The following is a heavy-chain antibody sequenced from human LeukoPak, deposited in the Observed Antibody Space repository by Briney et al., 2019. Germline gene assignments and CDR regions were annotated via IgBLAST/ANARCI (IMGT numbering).Heavy chain of an antibody. CDR2: ISAYNGNT. D-gene: IGHD3-10*01. V-gene: IGHV1-18*01. CDR1: GYTFTSYG. CDR3: ARVYYGSGSYYRALTIDY. Sequence: GASVKVSCKASGYTFTSYGISWVRQAPGQGLEWMGWISAYNGNTNYAQKLQGRVTMTTDTSTSTAYMELRSLRSDDTAVYYCARVYYGSGSYYRALTIDYWGQGTLVTVSS. J-gene: IGHJ4*02.